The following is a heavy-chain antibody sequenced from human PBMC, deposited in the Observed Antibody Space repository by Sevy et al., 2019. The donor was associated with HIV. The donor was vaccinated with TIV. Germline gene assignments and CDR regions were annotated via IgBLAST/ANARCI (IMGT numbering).Heavy chain of an antibody. CDR2: VYYTGGT. CDR3: ARRNDFDI. Sequence: SETLSLTRTVSGGSINSDHWNWIRQPPGKGLEWIGYVYYTGGTNYNPSLKNRVTISVDRTKNQFSLKLTSVTAADTVVYYCARRNDFDIWGQGTMVTVSS. J-gene: IGHJ3*02. CDR1: GGSINSDH. V-gene: IGHV4-59*08.